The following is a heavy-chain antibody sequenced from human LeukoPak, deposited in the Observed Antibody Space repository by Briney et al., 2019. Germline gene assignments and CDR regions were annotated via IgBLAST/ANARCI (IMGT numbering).Heavy chain of an antibody. Sequence: SETLSLTCTASGGSISSYYWSWIRQPPGKGLEWIGYIYTSGSTNYNPSLKSRVTISVDTSKNQFSLKLSSVTAADTAVYYCARAIVGATFDYWGQGTLVTVSS. D-gene: IGHD1-26*01. J-gene: IGHJ4*02. V-gene: IGHV4-4*09. CDR3: ARAIVGATFDY. CDR1: GGSISSYY. CDR2: IYTSGST.